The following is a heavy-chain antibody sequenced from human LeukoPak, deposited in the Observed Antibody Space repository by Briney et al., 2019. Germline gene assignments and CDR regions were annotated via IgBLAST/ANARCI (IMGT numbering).Heavy chain of an antibody. V-gene: IGHV4-39*02. D-gene: IGHD6-13*01. CDR1: GGSISSSYYY. Sequence: TTSETLSLTCTVSGGSISSSYYYWGWIRQPPGKGLEWIGSIYYSGSTYYNPSLKSRPTISVDTSKNQFSLKLRSVTAADRAVYYCARDGALAAAWPYWFDRCSQRTLVTASS. CDR2: IYYSGST. CDR3: ARDGALAAAWPYWFDR. J-gene: IGHJ5*02.